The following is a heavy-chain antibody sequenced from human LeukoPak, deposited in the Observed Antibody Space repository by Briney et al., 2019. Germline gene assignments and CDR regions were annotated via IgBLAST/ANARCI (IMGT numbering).Heavy chain of an antibody. V-gene: IGHV3-11*04. CDR1: GFTFSDYY. Sequence: PGGSLRLSCAASGFTFSDYYMSWIRQAPGKGLEWVSYISSNGSTIYYADSVKGRFTISRDNAKNSLYLQMNSLRAEDTAVYYCARPRRDYGNRDYYYYYMDVWGKGTTVTVSS. J-gene: IGHJ6*03. CDR2: ISSNGSTI. D-gene: IGHD4-11*01. CDR3: ARPRRDYGNRDYYYYYMDV.